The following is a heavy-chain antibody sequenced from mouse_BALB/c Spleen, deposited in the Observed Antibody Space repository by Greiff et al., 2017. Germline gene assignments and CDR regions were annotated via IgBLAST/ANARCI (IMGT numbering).Heavy chain of an antibody. CDR3: ARDPLYDYDGGSLAY. J-gene: IGHJ3*01. CDR1: GFTFSDYY. CDR2: ISDGGSYT. Sequence: EVKLQESGGGLVKPGGSLKLSCAASGFTFSDYYMYWVRQTPEKRLEWVATISDGGSYTYYPDSVKGRFTISRDNAKNNLYLQMSSLKSEDTAMYYCARDPLYDYDGGSLAYWGQGTLVTVAA. V-gene: IGHV5-4*02. D-gene: IGHD2-4*01.